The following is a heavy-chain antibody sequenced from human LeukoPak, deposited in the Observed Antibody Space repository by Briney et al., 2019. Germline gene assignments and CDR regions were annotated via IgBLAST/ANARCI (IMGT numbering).Heavy chain of an antibody. CDR3: ARLQYSSSSSLDY. CDR2: INHSGST. J-gene: IGHJ4*02. Sequence: EPSETLSLTCAVYGGSFSGYYWSWIRQPPGKGLGWIGEINHSGSTNYNPSLKSRVTISVDTSKNQFSLKLSSVTAADTAVYYCARLQYSSSSSLDYWGQGTLVTVSS. D-gene: IGHD6-6*01. CDR1: GGSFSGYY. V-gene: IGHV4-34*01.